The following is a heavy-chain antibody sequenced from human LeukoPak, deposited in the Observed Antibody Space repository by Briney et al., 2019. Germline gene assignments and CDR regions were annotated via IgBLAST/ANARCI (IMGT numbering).Heavy chain of an antibody. V-gene: IGHV4-39*01. CDR3: ARVDLSPEWLRFGWFDP. Sequence: PSETLSLTCTVSGGSISSSSYYWGWIRQPPGKGLEWIGSIYYSGSTYYNPSLKSRVTISVDTSKNQFSLKLSSVTAADTAVYYCARVDLSPEWLRFGWFDPWGQGTLVTVSS. CDR2: IYYSGST. CDR1: GGSISSSSYY. J-gene: IGHJ5*02. D-gene: IGHD5-12*01.